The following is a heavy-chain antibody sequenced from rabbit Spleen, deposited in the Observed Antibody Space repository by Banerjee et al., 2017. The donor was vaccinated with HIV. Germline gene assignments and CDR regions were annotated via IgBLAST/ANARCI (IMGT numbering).Heavy chain of an antibody. Sequence: QEQLVESGGDLVKPGASLTLTCTASGFTISGYHICWVRQAPGKGLEWIACIDSTYYASWVKGRFTISKTSSTTVTLQMTSLTAADTATYFCARDRTGSGGYIFNLWGPGTLVTVS. V-gene: IGHV1S45*01. J-gene: IGHJ4*01. CDR2: IDST. D-gene: IGHD1-1*01. CDR3: ARDRTGSGGYIFNL. CDR1: GFTISGYH.